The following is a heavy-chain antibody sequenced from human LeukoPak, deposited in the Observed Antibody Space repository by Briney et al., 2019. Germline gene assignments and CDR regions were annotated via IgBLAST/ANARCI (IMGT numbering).Heavy chain of an antibody. J-gene: IGHJ5*02. V-gene: IGHV4-59*13. CDR1: GGSISNYF. CDR2: VFYSGST. CDR3: ARDSSSWNGWFDP. Sequence: SETLSLTCIVSGGSISNYFWSWIRQPPGRGLEWIGYVFYSGSTSYNPSLKSRVTISTDTSKNQFSLKLSSVTAADTAVYYCARDSSSWNGWFDPWGQGTLVTVSS. D-gene: IGHD6-13*01.